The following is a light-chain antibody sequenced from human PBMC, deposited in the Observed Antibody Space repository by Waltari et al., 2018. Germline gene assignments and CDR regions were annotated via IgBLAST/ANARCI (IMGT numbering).Light chain of an antibody. J-gene: IGLJ3*02. CDR2: EVI. Sequence: QSALTQPASVSGSPGQSITISCTGTSSDVGFYNLVSWYQQHPDEAPKLMVYEVIERRSGVYNGFSGSKSGNTASRTIAGLQAEDEADYYCGSYAGRNIWVFGGGTKLTVV. CDR1: SSDVGFYNL. V-gene: IGLV2-23*02. CDR3: GSYAGRNIWV.